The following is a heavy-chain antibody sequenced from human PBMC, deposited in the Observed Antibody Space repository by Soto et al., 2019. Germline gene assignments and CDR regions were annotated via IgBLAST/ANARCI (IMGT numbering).Heavy chain of an antibody. V-gene: IGHV1-69*01. CDR1: GGTFSSYA. CDR2: IIPIFGTA. D-gene: IGHD5-18*01. CDR3: AVKYSYGLESPIMFY. J-gene: IGHJ4*02. Sequence: QVQLVQSGAEVKKPGSSVKVSCKASGGTFSSYAISWVRQAPGQGLEWMGGIIPIFGTANYAQKFQGRVPITADESTSTAYMELSSLRSEDTDVYYCAVKYSYGLESPIMFYWGQGTLVTVSS.